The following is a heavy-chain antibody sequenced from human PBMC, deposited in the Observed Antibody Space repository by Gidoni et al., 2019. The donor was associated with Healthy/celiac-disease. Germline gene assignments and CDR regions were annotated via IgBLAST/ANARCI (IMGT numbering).Heavy chain of an antibody. V-gene: IGHV4-38-2*02. J-gene: IGHJ4*02. CDR1: GYSISSGYY. CDR2: IYHSGST. CDR3: ARGSYYYDSSGMNH. D-gene: IGHD3-22*01. Sequence: QVQLQESGPGLAKPSETLSLTCTVPGYSISSGYYWGWIRQPQGKGLDWIGSIYHSGSTYYNPSLKRRVTISVDTSKTQFSLKLSSVTAADTAVYYCARGSYYYDSSGMNHWGQGTLVTVSS.